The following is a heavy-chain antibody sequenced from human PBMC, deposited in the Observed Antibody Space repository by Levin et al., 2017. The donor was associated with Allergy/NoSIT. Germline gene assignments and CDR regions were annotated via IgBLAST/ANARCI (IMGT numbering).Heavy chain of an antibody. CDR3: SRGGLTYSIAAALDFDY. D-gene: IGHD6-13*01. CDR1: GYSFTSYW. Sequence: KVSCKGSGYSFTSYWIGWVRQLPGKGLEWMGIIYPGDSDTRYSPSFQGQVTISADKSTSTAYLQWSSLKASDTAMYYWSRGGLTYSIAAALDFDYWGQGTLVTVSS. CDR2: IYPGDSDT. J-gene: IGHJ4*02. V-gene: IGHV5-51*01.